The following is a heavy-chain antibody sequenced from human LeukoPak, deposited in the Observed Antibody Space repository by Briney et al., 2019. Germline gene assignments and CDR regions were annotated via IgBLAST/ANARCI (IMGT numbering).Heavy chain of an antibody. Sequence: PSETLSLTCTVSGGSLSSYYWSWIRQPAGKGLEWNGRIYTSGSTNYNPSLKSRVTMSVDTSKNQFSLKLSSVTAADTAVYYCARDSPTDLTTVTTHFDYWGQGTLVTVSS. CDR3: ARDSPTDLTTVTTHFDY. D-gene: IGHD4-17*01. V-gene: IGHV4-4*07. CDR1: GGSLSSYY. CDR2: IYTSGST. J-gene: IGHJ4*02.